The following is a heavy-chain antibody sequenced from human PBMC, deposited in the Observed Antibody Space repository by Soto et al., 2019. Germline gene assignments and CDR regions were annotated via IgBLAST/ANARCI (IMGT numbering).Heavy chain of an antibody. CDR3: AHQRAARNAFDT. Sequence: QITLKESGPTLVKPTQTVTLTCTFSGFSLSTSGVGVGWIRQPPGKALEWLALIYWDDNKRYSPSLKSRHTIXKXXSKNYAALRMTIMDPLDTATYYCAHQRAARNAFDTWRQGTMVSVSS. D-gene: IGHD6-25*01. J-gene: IGHJ3*02. CDR2: IYWDDNK. V-gene: IGHV2-5*02. CDR1: GFSLSTSGVG.